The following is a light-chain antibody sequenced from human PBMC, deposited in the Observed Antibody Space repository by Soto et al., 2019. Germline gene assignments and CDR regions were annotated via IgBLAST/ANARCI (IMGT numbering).Light chain of an antibody. Sequence: QSVLTQPPSVSAAPGQKVTISCSGSSSDIGSNYVCWYQQVSGRAPKLLIYETDKRLSGISDRFSGSKSGTSATLAITGLQTGDEADYYCGTWNSSLGADVFGTGTKLTVL. CDR1: SSDIGSNY. J-gene: IGLJ1*01. CDR3: GTWNSSLGADV. CDR2: ETD. V-gene: IGLV1-51*02.